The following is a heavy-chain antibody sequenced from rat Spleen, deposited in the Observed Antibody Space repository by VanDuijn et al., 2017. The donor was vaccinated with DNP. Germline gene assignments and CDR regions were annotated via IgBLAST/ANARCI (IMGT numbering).Heavy chain of an antibody. J-gene: IGHJ3*01. CDR1: GFIFSNYD. CDR2: ISTGGGDS. Sequence: EVQLVESGGGLMQPGRSLKLSCAASGFIFSNYDVAWVRQAPTRGLEWVASISTGGGDSYYRDSVKGRFTISRDNVKSTLYLQMDSLRSDDTATYYCVRELGAGAYWGQGTLVTVSS. D-gene: IGHD5-1*01. CDR3: VRELGAGAY. V-gene: IGHV5-25*01.